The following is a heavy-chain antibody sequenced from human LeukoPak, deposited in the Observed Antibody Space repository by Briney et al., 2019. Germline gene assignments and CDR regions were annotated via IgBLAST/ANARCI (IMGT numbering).Heavy chain of an antibody. Sequence: ASVTVSCTASGYTFTSYGISWVRQAPGQGLEWMGWISAYNGNTNYAQKLQGRVTMTTDTSTSTAYMELRSLRSDDTAVYYCARGHYGDYSFGFDYWGQGTLVTVSS. D-gene: IGHD4-17*01. CDR2: ISAYNGNT. CDR3: ARGHYGDYSFGFDY. CDR1: GYTFTSYG. V-gene: IGHV1-18*01. J-gene: IGHJ4*02.